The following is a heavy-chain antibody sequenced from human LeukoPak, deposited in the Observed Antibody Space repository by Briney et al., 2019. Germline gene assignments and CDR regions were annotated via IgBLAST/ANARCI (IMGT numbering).Heavy chain of an antibody. Sequence: SETLSLTCTVSGGSISSSSYYWGWIRQPPGKGLEWIGSIYYSGSTYYNPSLKSRVTISVDTSKNQFSLKLSSVTAADTAVYYCARLRVQYYYDSSGYYLHREFDYWGQGTLVTVSS. CDR1: GGSISSSSYY. D-gene: IGHD3-22*01. V-gene: IGHV4-39*01. J-gene: IGHJ4*02. CDR2: IYYSGST. CDR3: ARLRVQYYYDSSGYYLHREFDY.